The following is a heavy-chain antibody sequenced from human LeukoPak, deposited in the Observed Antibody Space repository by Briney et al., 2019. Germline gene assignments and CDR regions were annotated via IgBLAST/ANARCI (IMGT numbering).Heavy chain of an antibody. D-gene: IGHD3-10*01. CDR1: GFTVSSNY. Sequence: GGSLRLSCAASGFTVSSNYMSWVRQAPGKGLEWVSVIYSGGSTYYADSVKGRFTISRDNSKNTLYLQMSSLRAEDTAVYYCARALRGGGYYYGMDVWGQGTTVTVSS. V-gene: IGHV3-53*01. J-gene: IGHJ6*02. CDR3: ARALRGGGYYYGMDV. CDR2: IYSGGST.